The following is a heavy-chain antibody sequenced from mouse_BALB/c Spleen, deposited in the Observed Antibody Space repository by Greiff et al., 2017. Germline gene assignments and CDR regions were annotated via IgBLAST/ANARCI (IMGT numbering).Heavy chain of an antibody. CDR1: GYTFTSYW. D-gene: IGHD1-2*01. J-gene: IGHJ1*01. CDR2: IDPSDSYT. CDR3: TRSLRLQGTWYFDV. V-gene: IGHV1S127*01. Sequence: QVQLKQPGAELVKPGASVKMSCKASGYTFTSYWMHWVKQRPGQGLEWIGVIDPSDSYTSYNQKFKGKATLTVDTSSSTAYMQLSSLTSEDSAVYYCTRSLRLQGTWYFDVWGAGTTVTVSS.